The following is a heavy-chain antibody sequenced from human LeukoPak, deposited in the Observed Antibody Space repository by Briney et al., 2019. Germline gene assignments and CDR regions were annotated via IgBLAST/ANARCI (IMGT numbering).Heavy chain of an antibody. V-gene: IGHV4-34*01. J-gene: IGHJ5*02. CDR2: INHSGST. CDR3: ARAYCGGDCPDWFDP. D-gene: IGHD2-21*02. CDR1: GGSISSYY. Sequence: PSETLSLTCTVSGGSISSYYWSWIRQPPGKGLEWIGEINHSGSTNYNPSLKSRVTISVDTSKNQFSLKLSSVTAADTAVYYCARAYCGGDCPDWFDPWGQGTLVTVSS.